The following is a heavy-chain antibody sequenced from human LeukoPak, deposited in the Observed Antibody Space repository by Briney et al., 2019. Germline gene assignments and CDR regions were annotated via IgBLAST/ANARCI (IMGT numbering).Heavy chain of an antibody. V-gene: IGHV4-59*01. D-gene: IGHD3-22*01. CDR3: ARGKTYYDISKDAFDI. Sequence: PSETLSLTCTVSSGSISSYYWSWVRQPPGKGLEWIGYIYYSGSTNYNPSLKSRVTISVDTSKNKFSLKLSSVTAADTAVYYCARGKTYYDISKDAFDIWGQGTMVTVSS. J-gene: IGHJ3*02. CDR1: SGSISSYY. CDR2: IYYSGST.